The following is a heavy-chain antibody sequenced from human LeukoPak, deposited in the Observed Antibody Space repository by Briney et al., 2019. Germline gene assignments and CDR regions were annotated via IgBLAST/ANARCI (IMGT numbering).Heavy chain of an antibody. Sequence: GASVKVSCKASGYTFTSYAMNWVRQAPGQGLEWMGWINTNTENPAYAQGFTGRFVFSLDISVSTAYLQISSLKAEDTAVYYCARMGYRTRATCGGAFDFWGQGTLVTVSS. J-gene: IGHJ4*02. CDR1: GYTFTSYA. CDR3: ARMGYRTRATCGGAFDF. CDR2: INTNTENP. D-gene: IGHD2-8*01. V-gene: IGHV7-4-1*02.